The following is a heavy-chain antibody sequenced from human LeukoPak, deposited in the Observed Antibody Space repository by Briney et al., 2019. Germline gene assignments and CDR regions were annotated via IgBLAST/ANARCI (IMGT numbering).Heavy chain of an antibody. V-gene: IGHV1-46*01. D-gene: IGHD3-22*01. Sequence: ASVKVSCKASGYTFTSYYMHWVRQAPGQGLEWMGIINPSGGSTSYAQKFQGRVTMTRDTSKNQFSLKLSSVTAADTAVYYCASWKYYYDSSGYYLWGQGTLVTVSS. CDR3: ASWKYYYDSSGYYL. CDR2: INPSGGST. J-gene: IGHJ5*02. CDR1: GYTFTSYY.